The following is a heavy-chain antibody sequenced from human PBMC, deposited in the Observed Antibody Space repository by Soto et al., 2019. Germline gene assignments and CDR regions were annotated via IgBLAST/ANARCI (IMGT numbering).Heavy chain of an antibody. CDR3: ARDDRRGKRCYDPDWYFDL. D-gene: IGHD5-12*01. Sequence: QVQLVQSGAEVKKPGSSVKVSCKASGGTFSSYTISWVRQAPGQGLEWMGRIIPILGIANYAQKFQGRATITADKSTSTPYMDLSSLSSEDTAVYYCARDDRRGKRCYDPDWYFDLWGRGTLVTVSS. CDR1: GGTFSSYT. V-gene: IGHV1-69*08. CDR2: IIPILGIA. J-gene: IGHJ2*01.